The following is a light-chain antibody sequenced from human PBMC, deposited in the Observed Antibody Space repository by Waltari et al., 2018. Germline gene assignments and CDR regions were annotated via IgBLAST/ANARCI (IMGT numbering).Light chain of an antibody. CDR3: MQALQTPLT. V-gene: IGKV2-28*01. CDR2: LGF. Sequence: IVMTQSSLSLPVTPGEPASISCRSSQSLLHNNGYDYLDWYVQKPGQSPQLLIYLGFNRASGVPDRFSGDGSGTDFTLKISRVEAEDVGIYYCMQALQTPLTFGGGTKVEIK. CDR1: QSLLHNNGYDY. J-gene: IGKJ4*01.